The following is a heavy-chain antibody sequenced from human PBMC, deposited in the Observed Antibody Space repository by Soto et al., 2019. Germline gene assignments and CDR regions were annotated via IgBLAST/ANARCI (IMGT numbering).Heavy chain of an antibody. J-gene: IGHJ6*02. CDR2: VSYDGNNK. CDR3: AKDLGQRLVRNYGMDV. Sequence: QVQLVESGGGVVQPGTSLRLSCAPSGFTFSSYGMYWVRQAPGKGLEWVAVVSYDGNNKYYADSVKGRFTISRDNAKNMLYLQMNSLRAEDTAVYYCAKDLGQRLVRNYGMDVWGQGTTVTVSS. V-gene: IGHV3-30*18. CDR1: GFTFSSYG. D-gene: IGHD6-13*01.